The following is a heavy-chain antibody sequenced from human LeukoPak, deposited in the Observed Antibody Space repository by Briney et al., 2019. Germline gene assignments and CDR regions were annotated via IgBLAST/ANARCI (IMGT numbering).Heavy chain of an antibody. CDR1: GFTFSRYA. V-gene: IGHV3-30-3*01. CDR3: AREDDYGDYVGPGTHEFDY. D-gene: IGHD4-17*01. Sequence: PGGSLRLSCEASGFTFSRYAMHWVRQAPGKGLEWVAVTSYDGSNKYYADSVKGRFTISRDNSKNTLDLQMNSLRAEDTAVYYCAREDDYGDYVGPGTHEFDYWGQGTLVTVS. CDR2: TSYDGSNK. J-gene: IGHJ4*02.